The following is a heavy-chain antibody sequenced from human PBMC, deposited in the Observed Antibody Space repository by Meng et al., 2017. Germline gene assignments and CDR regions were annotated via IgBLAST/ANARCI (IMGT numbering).Heavy chain of an antibody. CDR3: ARGRGAVAGTNFDY. J-gene: IGHJ4*02. CDR2: IYHSGST. D-gene: IGHD6-19*01. CDR1: GGSISSSNW. V-gene: IGHV4-4*02. Sequence: GRLQWPGPVLVNPYGTLSLTCAVSGGSISSSNWWSWVRQPPGKGLEWIGEIYHSGSTNYNPSLKSRVTISVDKSKNQFSLKLSSVTAADTAVYYCARGRGAVAGTNFDYWGQGTLVTVSS.